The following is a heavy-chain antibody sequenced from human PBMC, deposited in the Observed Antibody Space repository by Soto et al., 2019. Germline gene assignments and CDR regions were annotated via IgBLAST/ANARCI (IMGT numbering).Heavy chain of an antibody. CDR3: ARVPAPYWSGGGCYSLSGGYGMDV. Sequence: QVHLVESGGGVVQPGRSLRLSCAASGFTFSSYGMHWVRQAPGKGLEWVAVTWYDGSNIHYADSVKGRFTISRDNSKNTLYLQMKGLRADDTAVYFCARVPAPYWSGGGCYSLSGGYGMDVWGQGTTVTVSS. D-gene: IGHD2-15*01. CDR2: TWYDGSNI. V-gene: IGHV3-33*01. J-gene: IGHJ6*02. CDR1: GFTFSSYG.